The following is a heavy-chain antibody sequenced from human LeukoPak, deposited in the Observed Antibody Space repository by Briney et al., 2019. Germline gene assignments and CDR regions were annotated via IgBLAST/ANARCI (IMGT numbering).Heavy chain of an antibody. CDR1: GFTFSSYS. V-gene: IGHV3-21*01. D-gene: IGHD3-10*01. CDR2: ISSSSSYI. Sequence: GGSLRLSCAASGFTFSSYSMNWVRQAPGKGLEWVSSISSSSSYIYYADSVKGRFTISRDNAKNSLCLQMNSLRAEDTAVYYCAKDLQAWATGGLDYWGQGTLVTVSS. J-gene: IGHJ4*02. CDR3: AKDLQAWATGGLDY.